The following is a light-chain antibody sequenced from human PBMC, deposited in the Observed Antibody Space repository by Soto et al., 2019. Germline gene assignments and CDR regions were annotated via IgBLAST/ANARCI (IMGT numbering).Light chain of an antibody. CDR1: SSDVGTYNL. V-gene: IGLV2-23*01. J-gene: IGLJ2*01. Sequence: QSALTQPASVSGSPGQSITISCTGTSSDVGTYNLVSWHQHHPGKAPKLIIYEGSKRPSGVSNRFSGSKSGNTASLTISGLQDEDEADYYCCSFAVGSTLVFGGGTKLTVL. CDR2: EGS. CDR3: CSFAVGSTLV.